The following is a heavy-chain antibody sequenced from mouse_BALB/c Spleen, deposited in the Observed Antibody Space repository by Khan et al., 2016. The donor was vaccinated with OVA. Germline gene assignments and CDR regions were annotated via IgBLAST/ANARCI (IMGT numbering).Heavy chain of an antibody. Sequence: QVQLKQSGAELVRPGASVKLSCKTSEYIFTSYWIHWVKQRSGQGLEWIARIYPGTDNAYYNENLKDKATLTAAKSSSTAYMQLSSQQSDSSAVYVCASEEALYYFDYWGQGTNVTVSS. CDR1: EYIFTSYW. V-gene: IGHV1-76*01. J-gene: IGHJ2*01. CDR3: ASEEALYYFDY. CDR2: IYPGTDNA. D-gene: IGHD3-2*02.